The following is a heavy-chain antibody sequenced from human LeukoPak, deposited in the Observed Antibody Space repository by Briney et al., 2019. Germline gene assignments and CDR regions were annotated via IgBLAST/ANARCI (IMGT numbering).Heavy chain of an antibody. CDR3: AKDADYYGMDV. CDR1: GFTFDDYA. J-gene: IGHJ6*02. CDR2: ISWNSGSI. V-gene: IGHV3-9*01. Sequence: GGSLRLSCAASGFTFDDYAMHWVRQAPGKGLEWVSGISWNSGSIGNADSVKGRFTISRDNAKNSLYLQMNSLGAEDTALYYCAKDADYYGMDVWGQGTTVTVSS.